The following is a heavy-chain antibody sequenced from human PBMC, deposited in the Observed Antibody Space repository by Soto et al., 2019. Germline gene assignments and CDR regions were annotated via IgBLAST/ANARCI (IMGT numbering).Heavy chain of an antibody. Sequence: PSETLSLTCTVSGGSISNYYWSWIRQPAGKGLEWIGRIYTSGNTNYNPSLRSRVSMSIDTSKDQFSLKLKSVTAADTALYFCARQRTSVVTQAYFDVWGPGSLVTVSS. D-gene: IGHD2-21*02. CDR1: GGSISNYY. J-gene: IGHJ4*02. V-gene: IGHV4-4*07. CDR3: ARQRTSVVTQAYFDV. CDR2: IYTSGNT.